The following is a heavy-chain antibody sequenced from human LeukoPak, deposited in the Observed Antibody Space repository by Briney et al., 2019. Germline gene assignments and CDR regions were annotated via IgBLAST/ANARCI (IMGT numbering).Heavy chain of an antibody. Sequence: ASVKVSCKASGYTFTSYYMHWVRQAPGQGLEWMGIIYPGGGSTTYAQKFQGRVTMTSDTSTSTVYMELSSLRSEDTAVYYCASDSAQTGGLDYWGQDTLVTVSS. J-gene: IGHJ4*02. D-gene: IGHD7-27*01. CDR2: IYPGGGST. V-gene: IGHV1-46*01. CDR1: GYTFTSYY. CDR3: ASDSAQTGGLDY.